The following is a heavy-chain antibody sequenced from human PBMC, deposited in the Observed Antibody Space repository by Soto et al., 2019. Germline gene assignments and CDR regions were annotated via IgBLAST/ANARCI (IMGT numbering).Heavy chain of an antibody. D-gene: IGHD6-19*01. CDR3: VQTTGWPGFDF. J-gene: IGHJ4*02. CDR2: IYGGGTT. Sequence: EVQLVESGVGLIQPGGSLRLSCAASGFAVSSKYMTWVRQAPGKGLEWVSVIYGGGTTYYADSVKGRFTISRDTSKNTLYLQMNILRAEDTAVYYCVQTTGWPGFDFWGQGTLVTVSS. CDR1: GFAVSSKY. V-gene: IGHV3-53*01.